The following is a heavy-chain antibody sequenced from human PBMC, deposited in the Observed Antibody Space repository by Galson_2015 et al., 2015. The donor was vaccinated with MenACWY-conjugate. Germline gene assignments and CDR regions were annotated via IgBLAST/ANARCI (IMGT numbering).Heavy chain of an antibody. CDR2: ISNSGSTI. CDR3: ARLRGSSSMWFDP. V-gene: IGHV3-48*03. J-gene: IGHJ5*02. CDR1: GFTFNSYE. D-gene: IGHD6-6*01. Sequence: SLRLSCAASGFTFNSYEMNWVRQAPGKGLEWVSYISNSGSTIYYADSVKGRFTISRDNAKKSLYLQMNSQRAEDTAVYYCARLRGSSSMWFDPWGQGTLVTVSS.